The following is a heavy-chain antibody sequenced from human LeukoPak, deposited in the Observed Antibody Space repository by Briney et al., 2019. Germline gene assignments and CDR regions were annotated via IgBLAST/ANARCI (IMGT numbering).Heavy chain of an antibody. V-gene: IGHV4-4*07. J-gene: IGHJ6*03. CDR2: IYTSGST. D-gene: IGHD5-12*01. Sequence: SETLSLTCTVSGGSISSYYWSWIRQPAGKGLEWIGRIYTSGSTNYNPSLKSRVTMLVDTSKNKFSLKLSSVTAADTAVYYCARLRWPPGRPTMDVWGKGTTVTVSS. CDR1: GGSISSYY. CDR3: ARLRWPPGRPTMDV.